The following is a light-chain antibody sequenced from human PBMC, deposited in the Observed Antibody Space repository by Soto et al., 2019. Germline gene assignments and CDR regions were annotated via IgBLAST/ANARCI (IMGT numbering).Light chain of an antibody. CDR1: SSDVGGYDY. CDR3: SSYSISTAYL. V-gene: IGLV2-14*01. J-gene: IGLJ1*01. Sequence: QSALTQPASVSGSPGRSITISCTGTSSDVGGYDYVSWYQLHPGKAPKLMVFEVSNRPSGVSYRFSGSKSGNTASLTISGLQAADEADYFCSSYSISTAYLFGTGTKVTVL. CDR2: EVS.